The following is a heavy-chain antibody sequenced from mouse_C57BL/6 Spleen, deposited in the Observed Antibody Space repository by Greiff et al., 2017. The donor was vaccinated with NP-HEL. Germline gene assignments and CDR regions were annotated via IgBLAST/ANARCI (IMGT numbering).Heavy chain of an antibody. CDR1: GYTFTSYD. Sequence: VQLVESGPELVKPGASVKLSCKASGYTFTSYDINWVKQRPGQGLEWIGWIYPRDGSTKYNEKFKGKATLTVDTSSSTAYMELHSLTSEDSAVYFCARGHYGSSFAYWGQGTLVTVSA. J-gene: IGHJ3*01. D-gene: IGHD1-1*01. CDR3: ARGHYGSSFAY. V-gene: IGHV1-85*01. CDR2: IYPRDGST.